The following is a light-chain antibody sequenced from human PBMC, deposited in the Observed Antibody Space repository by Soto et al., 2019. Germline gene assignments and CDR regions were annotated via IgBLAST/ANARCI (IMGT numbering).Light chain of an antibody. CDR1: SSDAGNYVY. Sequence: RQPPSACGSPGQSFSISCTATSSDAGNYVYVSSYQQNPGKAPKLVIYEVSKRPQGVPDRFSGYKSGNTASMTVSGLQTEDEADYYSSSYAGISNFSVFGTGTKVTVL. J-gene: IGLJ1*01. CDR3: SSYAGISNFSV. V-gene: IGLV2-8*01. CDR2: EVS.